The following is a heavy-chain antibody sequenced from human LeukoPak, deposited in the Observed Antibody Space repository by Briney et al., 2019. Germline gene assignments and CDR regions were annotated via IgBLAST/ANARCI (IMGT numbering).Heavy chain of an antibody. CDR1: GGSIRSYY. J-gene: IGHJ4*02. D-gene: IGHD1-26*01. CDR2: IYYSGTT. V-gene: IGHV4-59*08. Sequence: PSETLSLTCTVSGGSIRSYYWSWLRQPPGKGLEWIGYIYYSGTTNYNPSLKSRVTISVDTSKNQFSLRLSSVTAADTAVYYCARFFRTVWELPYYWGPGTLVTVSS. CDR3: ARFFRTVWELPYY.